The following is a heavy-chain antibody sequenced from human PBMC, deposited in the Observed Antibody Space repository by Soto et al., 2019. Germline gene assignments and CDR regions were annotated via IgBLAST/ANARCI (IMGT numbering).Heavy chain of an antibody. V-gene: IGHV1-18*04. CDR1: GYTFTSNG. CDR3: ARERLNPYVSCSAYGSSAYNW. Sequence: ASVKVSSKAPGYTFTSNGISWLRQAPGQGLEWMGWISAYNGNTNYAQKLQGRVTITTDTSTSTAYMELRSLRSDDTAVYYCARERLNPYVSCSAYGSSAYNW. D-gene: IGHD3-3*01. CDR2: ISAYNGNT. J-gene: IGHJ5*01.